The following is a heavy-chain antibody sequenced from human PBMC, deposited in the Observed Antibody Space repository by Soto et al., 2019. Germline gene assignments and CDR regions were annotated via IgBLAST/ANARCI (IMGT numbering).Heavy chain of an antibody. J-gene: IGHJ4*02. Sequence: QLHLVQSGAEVKKAGSSVKVSCKASGGTVSSYAITWVRQAPGNGLEWMGVFIPIFVSAHYAPKFQGRITITADESTSTAYMELSGLTSEDTAIYYCARDVSADTTGFRGYDLWGQGTQVTVSS. V-gene: IGHV1-69*01. CDR3: ARDVSADTTGFRGYDL. CDR1: GGTVSSYA. CDR2: FIPIFVSA. D-gene: IGHD3-10*01.